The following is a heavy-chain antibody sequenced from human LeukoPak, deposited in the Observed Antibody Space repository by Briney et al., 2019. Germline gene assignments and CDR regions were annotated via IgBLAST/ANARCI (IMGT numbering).Heavy chain of an antibody. D-gene: IGHD2-2*01. CDR1: GGSISSYY. Sequence: SETLSLTCTVSGGSISSYYWSWIRQPPGKGLEWIGYIYYSGSTNYNPSLKSRVTISVDTSKNQFSLKLSSVTAADTAVYYCARVQRQTKYNWFDPWGQGTLVTVSS. V-gene: IGHV4-59*01. CDR3: ARVQRQTKYNWFDP. J-gene: IGHJ5*02. CDR2: IYYSGST.